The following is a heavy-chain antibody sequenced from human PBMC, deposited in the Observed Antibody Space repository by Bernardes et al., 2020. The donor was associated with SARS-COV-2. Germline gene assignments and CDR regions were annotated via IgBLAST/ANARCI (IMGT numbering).Heavy chain of an antibody. V-gene: IGHV4-4*02. CDR1: GDSISNSNW. D-gene: IGHD2-2*01. Sequence: SETLSLTCAVSGDSISNSNWWSWVRQPPGKGLEWIGEIHHSGTTNYYPSLKSRVTISVDKSKNQFSLKVSSVTDADTAVYYCARRPAQLHAGNSFDYWGQGTLVTVSS. CDR2: IHHSGTT. J-gene: IGHJ4*02. CDR3: ARRPAQLHAGNSFDY.